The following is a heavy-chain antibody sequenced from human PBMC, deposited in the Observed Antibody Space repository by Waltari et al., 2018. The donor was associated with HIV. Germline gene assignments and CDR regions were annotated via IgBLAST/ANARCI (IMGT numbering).Heavy chain of an antibody. V-gene: IGHV3-33*01. J-gene: IGHJ4*03. CDR3: ARDWTITATTRVDF. CDR1: GFIFNTFG. D-gene: IGHD1-20*01. CDR2: IWYDGGNE. Sequence: QVQLAESGGGVVQPGRSLRLSCVGSGFIFNTFGLHWVRQKPGKGLEWVAAIWYDGGNEYYADSVKGRFTISRDNSKNTLYLQMNSLRAEDTAVYYCARDWTITATTRVDFWGPGTLVTVSS.